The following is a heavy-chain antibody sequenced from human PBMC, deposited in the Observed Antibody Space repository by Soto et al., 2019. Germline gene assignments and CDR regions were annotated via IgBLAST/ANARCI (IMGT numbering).Heavy chain of an antibody. D-gene: IGHD3-3*01. V-gene: IGHV3-7*01. CDR1: GFTLSSSW. Sequence: GGSPSLSSASCGFTLSSSWMSWVRKAQGKGLEWVANIKQDGSEKYYVDSVKGRFTISRDNAKTSLYLQMNSLRAEDTAVYYCARESGFWSGYYNRYYGMDVWGQGTTVTVSS. CDR3: ARESGFWSGYYNRYYGMDV. J-gene: IGHJ6*02. CDR2: IKQDGSEK.